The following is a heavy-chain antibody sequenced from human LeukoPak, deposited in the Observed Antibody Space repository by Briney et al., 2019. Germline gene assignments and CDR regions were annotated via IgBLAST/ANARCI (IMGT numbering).Heavy chain of an antibody. CDR1: GFTFSSYA. D-gene: IGHD2-2*01. V-gene: IGHV3-23*01. CDR2: MSGSGGST. CDR3: AKVLVPAAIDYYYGMDV. J-gene: IGHJ6*02. Sequence: GGSLRLSCAASGFTFSSYAMSWVRQAPGKGLEWVSAMSGSGGSTYYADSVKGRFTISRDNSRNTLYLQMNSLRAEDTAVYYCAKVLVPAAIDYYYGMDVWGQGTTVTVSS.